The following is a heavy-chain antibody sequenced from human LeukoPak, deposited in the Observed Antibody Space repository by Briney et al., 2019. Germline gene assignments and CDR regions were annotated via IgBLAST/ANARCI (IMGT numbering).Heavy chain of an antibody. CDR2: ITSDSNLI. V-gene: IGHV3-21*06. D-gene: IGHD3-16*01. CDR3: ASGGATVWGY. Sequence: GGSLRLSCAASGFALSGYSMNWVRQAPGKGLEWISAITSDSNLIYYADSMRGRITISRDNAENSVYLQMNGLRAEDTAIYYCASGGATVWGYWGQGALVIVSS. J-gene: IGHJ4*02. CDR1: GFALSGYS.